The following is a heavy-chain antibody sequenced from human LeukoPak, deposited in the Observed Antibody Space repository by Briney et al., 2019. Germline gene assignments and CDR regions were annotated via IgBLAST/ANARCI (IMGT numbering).Heavy chain of an antibody. CDR3: AGLRENYGSTYYYYYTMDV. CDR2: INTNTGNP. D-gene: IGHD3-10*01. V-gene: IGHV7-4-1*02. Sequence: ASVKVSCKASGYTFTSYAMNWVRRAPGQGLEWMGWINTNTGNPTYAQGFTGRFVFSLDTSVSTAYLQISSLKAEDTAVYYCAGLRENYGSTYYYYYTMDVWGQGTTVTVSS. CDR1: GYTFTSYA. J-gene: IGHJ6*02.